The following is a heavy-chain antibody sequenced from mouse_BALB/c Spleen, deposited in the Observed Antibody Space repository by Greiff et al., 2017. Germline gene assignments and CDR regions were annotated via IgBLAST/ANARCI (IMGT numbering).Heavy chain of an antibody. CDR3: ARDGYDEAWFAY. CDR1: GYSITSDYA. J-gene: IGHJ3*01. Sequence: EVQLQQSGPGLVKPSQSLSLTCTVTGYSITSDYAWNWIRQFPGNKLEWMGYISYSGSTSYNPSLKSRISITRDTSKNQFFLQLNSVTTEDTATYYCARDGYDEAWFAYWGQGTLVTVSA. CDR2: ISYSGST. D-gene: IGHD2-2*01. V-gene: IGHV3-2*02.